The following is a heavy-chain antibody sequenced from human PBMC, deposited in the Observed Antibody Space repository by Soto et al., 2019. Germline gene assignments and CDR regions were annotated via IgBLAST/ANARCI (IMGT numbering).Heavy chain of an antibody. J-gene: IGHJ4*02. V-gene: IGHV1-8*01. CDR2: LNPNNGNT. CDR3: ARGRTGNWNSGY. D-gene: IGHD3-3*01. Sequence: VQLVQSGAEVKKPGASVKVSCKASGYAFTSYDINWVRQATGQGLEWMGFLNPNNGNTGYAQKFQGRVTMTRNISISTAYMELSSLRSEDTAMYYCARGRTGNWNSGYWGQGTLVAVSS. CDR1: GYAFTSYD.